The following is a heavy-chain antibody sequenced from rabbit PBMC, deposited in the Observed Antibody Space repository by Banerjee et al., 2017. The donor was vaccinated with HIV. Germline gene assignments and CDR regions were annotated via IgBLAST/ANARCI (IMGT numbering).Heavy chain of an antibody. CDR2: IYAGRGST. J-gene: IGHJ6*01. CDR3: ARGYTGYDYFYYGMDL. V-gene: IGHV1S47*01. CDR1: EFDLSNYA. Sequence: QEQLKETGVGLVQPGGSLTLSCKASEFDLSNYAKSWVRQAPGKGLEWIGIIYAGRGSTDYATWVNGRFTISSDNVQNTVDLQMNSLTAVDRATYFCARGYTGYDYFYYGMDLWGPGTLVTVS. D-gene: IGHD7-1*01.